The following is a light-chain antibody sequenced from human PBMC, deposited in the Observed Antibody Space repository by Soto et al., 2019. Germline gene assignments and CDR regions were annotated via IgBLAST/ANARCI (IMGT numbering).Light chain of an antibody. V-gene: IGLV2-23*02. Sequence: QSVLTQPASVSGSPGQSITISCTGTSNDVGIYNLVSWYQQHPGKAPKLVIYEVFRRPSGVSDRFSGSQSGNTASLTISGLQAEDEADYYCCSYAGSNTYVFRTGTKVTVL. CDR3: CSYAGSNTYV. CDR2: EVF. J-gene: IGLJ1*01. CDR1: SNDVGIYNL.